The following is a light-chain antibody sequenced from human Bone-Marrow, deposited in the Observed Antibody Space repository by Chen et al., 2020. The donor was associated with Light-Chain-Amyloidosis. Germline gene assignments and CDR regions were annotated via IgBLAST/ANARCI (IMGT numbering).Light chain of an antibody. CDR2: RDT. CDR1: DLPTKY. CDR3: QSADSSGTYEVI. V-gene: IGLV3-25*03. Sequence: SYELTQPPSVSVPPGQTARITCSGDDLPTKYAYWYQQKPGQAPVLVIHRDTERPSGISERFSGSRSGTTATLTISGVQAEDAADYHCQSADSSGTYEVIFGGGTKLTVL. J-gene: IGLJ2*01.